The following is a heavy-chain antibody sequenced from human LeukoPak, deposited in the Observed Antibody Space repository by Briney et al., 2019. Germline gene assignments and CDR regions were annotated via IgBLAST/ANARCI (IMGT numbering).Heavy chain of an antibody. CDR2: IYYSGST. J-gene: IGHJ4*02. V-gene: IGHV4-59*01. Sequence: SETLSLTCTVSGGSISSYYWSWIRQPPGKGLEWIGYIYYSGSTNYNPSLKSRVTISVDTSKNQFPLKLSSVTAADTAVYYCARDIAYYDSSGHLFDYWGQGTLVTVSS. CDR1: GGSISSYY. CDR3: ARDIAYYDSSGHLFDY. D-gene: IGHD3-22*01.